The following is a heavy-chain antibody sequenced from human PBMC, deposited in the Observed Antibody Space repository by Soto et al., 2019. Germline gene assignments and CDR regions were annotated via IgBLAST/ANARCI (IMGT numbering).Heavy chain of an antibody. V-gene: IGHV3-23*01. D-gene: IGHD6-6*01. CDR1: GFTFSSYA. Sequence: EVQLLESGGGLVQPGGSLRLSCAASGFTFSSYAMSWVRQAPGKGLEWVSAISGSGGSTYYADSVKGRSTISRDNSKNTLYLQLTSLGAGDTAVYYCEKPRPAIYGVFDYWGQGTLVTVSS. CDR3: EKPRPAIYGVFDY. J-gene: IGHJ4*02. CDR2: ISGSGGST.